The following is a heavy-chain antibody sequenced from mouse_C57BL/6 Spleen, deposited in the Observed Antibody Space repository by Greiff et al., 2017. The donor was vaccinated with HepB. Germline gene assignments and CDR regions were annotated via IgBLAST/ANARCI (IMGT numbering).Heavy chain of an antibody. CDR1: GYTFTSYW. V-gene: IGHV1-50*01. J-gene: IGHJ2*01. Sequence: VQLQQPGAELVKPGASVKLSCKASGYTFTSYWMQWVKQRPGQGLEWIGEIDPSDSYTNYNQKFKGKATLTVDTSSSTAYMQLSSLTSEDSAVYYCARRGEHPFDYWGQGTTLTVSS. CDR2: IDPSDSYT. CDR3: ARRGEHPFDY.